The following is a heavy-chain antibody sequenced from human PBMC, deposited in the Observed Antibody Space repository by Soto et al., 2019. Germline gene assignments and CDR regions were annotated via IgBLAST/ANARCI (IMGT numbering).Heavy chain of an antibody. CDR3: AIPGYCSSTSCTIRMDV. CDR1: GGTFSSYA. Sequence: GASVKVSCKASGGTFSSYAISWLRQAPGQGLEWMGGIIPIFGTANYAQKFQGRVTITADESTSTAYMELSSLRSEDTAVYYCAIPGYCSSTSCTIRMDVWGQGTTVTVSS. J-gene: IGHJ6*02. D-gene: IGHD2-2*01. CDR2: IIPIFGTA. V-gene: IGHV1-69*13.